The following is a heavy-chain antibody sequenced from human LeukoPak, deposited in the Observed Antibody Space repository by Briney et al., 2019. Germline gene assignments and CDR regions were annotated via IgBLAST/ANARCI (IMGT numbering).Heavy chain of an antibody. CDR2: INPSGGGT. Sequence: AAVKVSCKASGYTFTSYYMHWVRQAPGQGLEWMGIINPSGGGTSYAQKFQGRVTMTRDMSTSTVYMELSSLRSEDTAVYYCARAYDFWSGYYTDYYYYMDVWGKGTTVTVSS. CDR1: GYTFTSYY. CDR3: ARAYDFWSGYYTDYYYYMDV. J-gene: IGHJ6*03. V-gene: IGHV1-46*01. D-gene: IGHD3-3*01.